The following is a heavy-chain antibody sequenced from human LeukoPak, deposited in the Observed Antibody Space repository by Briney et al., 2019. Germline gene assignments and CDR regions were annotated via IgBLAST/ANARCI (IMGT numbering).Heavy chain of an antibody. CDR3: AKDGSGYYLDY. J-gene: IGHJ4*02. CDR2: IKQDGSVK. Sequence: PGGSLRLSCVASGFTFSNYWMTWVRQAPGKGLEWVANIKQDGSVKYYVDSVKGRFTISRDNSKNTLYLQMNSLRAEDTAVYYCAKDGSGYYLDYWGQGTLVTVSS. V-gene: IGHV3-7*01. D-gene: IGHD3-22*01. CDR1: GFTFSNYW.